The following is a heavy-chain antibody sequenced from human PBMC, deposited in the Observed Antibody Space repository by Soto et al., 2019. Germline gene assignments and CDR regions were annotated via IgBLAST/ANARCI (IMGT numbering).Heavy chain of an antibody. Sequence: EVRLVESGGGLVQPGGSLRLSCAASGVTVGNNYMSWVRQAPGKGLEWVSVNYSGGDTRYADSVKSRFTMSRDSTKNTVYLPIDSLRAEDPAVYFCARNVPVTALGYWGQGSLLTVSS. J-gene: IGHJ4*02. CDR1: GVTVGNNY. D-gene: IGHD4-17*01. V-gene: IGHV3-66*01. CDR2: NYSGGDT. CDR3: ARNVPVTALGY.